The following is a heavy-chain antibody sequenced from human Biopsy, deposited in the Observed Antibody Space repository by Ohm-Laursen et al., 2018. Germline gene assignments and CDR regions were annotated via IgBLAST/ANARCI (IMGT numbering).Heavy chain of an antibody. D-gene: IGHD1-14*01. CDR1: GGSLSRYS. J-gene: IGHJ5*02. V-gene: IGHV4-4*07. CDR2: IYNSGIT. CDR3: ARDRDRRGWFDP. Sequence: GTLSLTCTVSGGSLSRYSWCWIRQPAGKGLYWIVQIYNSGITNYNPSLKSQVTMSVDPSKNKFSLRVSSATTADKAVYYCARDRDRRGWFDPWGQGTLVTVSS.